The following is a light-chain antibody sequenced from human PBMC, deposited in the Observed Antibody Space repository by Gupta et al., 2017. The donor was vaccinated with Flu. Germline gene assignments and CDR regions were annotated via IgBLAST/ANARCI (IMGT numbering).Light chain of an antibody. Sequence: EIVLTQSPATLSLSPGERATLSCRASQSLSSYLAWYQQKPGQAPRLLIFDTSNRAPGIPARFSGSGSGTDFTLTISSLEPEDFAVYYCQQRSNWRFTFGPGTKVDIK. V-gene: IGKV3-11*01. CDR2: DTS. CDR1: QSLSSY. J-gene: IGKJ3*01. CDR3: QQRSNWRFT.